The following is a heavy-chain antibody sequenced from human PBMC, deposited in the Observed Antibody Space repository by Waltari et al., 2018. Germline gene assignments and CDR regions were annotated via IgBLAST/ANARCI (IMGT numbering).Heavy chain of an antibody. J-gene: IGHJ1*01. CDR1: GFTFDDYV. Sequence: EVQLVESGGGLVQPGGSLRLSCAASGFTFDDYVMHWVRQAPGKSLEWVSSISWNTKNIGYADSVQGRFTISRDNAKRSLYLQMNNLRPEDTALYYCAKDNPPRNLGQGTLVTVSS. CDR3: AKDNPPRN. CDR2: ISWNTKNI. V-gene: IGHV3-9*01.